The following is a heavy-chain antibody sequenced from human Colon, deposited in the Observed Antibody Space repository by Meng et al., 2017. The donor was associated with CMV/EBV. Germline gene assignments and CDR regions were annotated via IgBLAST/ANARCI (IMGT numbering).Heavy chain of an antibody. V-gene: IGHV4-61*01. CDR2: IYYSGTT. D-gene: IGHD3-16*01. CDR3: ARGGGSSYHYGMDV. Sequence: GSLRLSCTVSGGSVSSGSHSLSWIRQPPGKALDWIGCIYYSGTTNYNPSLTSRVTISLDTSKTQLSLKLSSVTATDTAVYYCARGGGSSYHYGMDVWGQGTTVTVSS. J-gene: IGHJ6*02. CDR1: GGSVSSGSHS.